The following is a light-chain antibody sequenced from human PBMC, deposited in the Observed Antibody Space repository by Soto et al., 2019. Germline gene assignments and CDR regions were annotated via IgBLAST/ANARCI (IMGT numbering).Light chain of an antibody. CDR2: SAS. CDR1: QGIGNS. CDR3: QKYNTFPAT. V-gene: IGKV1-27*01. Sequence: DIQMTQSPPSLSASVGDRVTITCGASQGIGNSLAWYQQKPGTVPKLLIYSASTLQSGVPSRFSGSGSGTDFTLAISSLQPEDVAAYYCQKYNTFPATFGQGTRLEIK. J-gene: IGKJ5*01.